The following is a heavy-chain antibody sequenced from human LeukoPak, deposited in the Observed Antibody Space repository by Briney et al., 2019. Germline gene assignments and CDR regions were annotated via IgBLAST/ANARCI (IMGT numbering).Heavy chain of an antibody. CDR3: AKESWSGGSYSDY. D-gene: IGHD1-26*01. CDR2: ISYDGSNK. V-gene: IGHV3-30*18. Sequence: GGSLRLSCAASGFTFSSYGMHWVRQAPGKGLEWVAVISYDGSNKYYADSVKGRFTISRDNSKNTLYLQMNSLRAEDTAVYYCAKESWSGGSYSDYWGQGTLVTVSS. J-gene: IGHJ4*02. CDR1: GFTFSSYG.